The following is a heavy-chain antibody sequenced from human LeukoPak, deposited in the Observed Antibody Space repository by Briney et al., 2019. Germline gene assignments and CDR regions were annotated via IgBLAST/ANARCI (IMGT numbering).Heavy chain of an antibody. V-gene: IGHV3-7*01. D-gene: IGHD2-2*01. CDR2: INPDGSIK. Sequence: GGSLKLSCVASGFTFGHHFMSWVRRAPGGGLEWVANINPDGSIKFHADSVKGRFTISRDNARNSVYLQMNSLRAEDTAVYYCASYYCSSTSCTRGAFDIWGQGTMVTVSS. J-gene: IGHJ3*02. CDR1: GFTFGHHF. CDR3: ASYYCSSTSCTRGAFDI.